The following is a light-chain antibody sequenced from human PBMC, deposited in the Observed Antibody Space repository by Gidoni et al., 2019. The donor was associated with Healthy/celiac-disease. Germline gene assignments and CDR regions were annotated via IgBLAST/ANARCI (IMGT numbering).Light chain of an antibody. V-gene: IGKV3-11*01. CDR1: QSVSSY. Sequence: EIVLTQSPATLSLSPGERATLSCRASQSVSSYLAWYQQKPGQAPRLLIYDASNRATGIPARCSGSGSGTDFTRTISSLEPEDFAVYYCQQRSNWPPSLTFGGGTKVEIK. CDR3: QQRSNWPPSLT. J-gene: IGKJ4*01. CDR2: DAS.